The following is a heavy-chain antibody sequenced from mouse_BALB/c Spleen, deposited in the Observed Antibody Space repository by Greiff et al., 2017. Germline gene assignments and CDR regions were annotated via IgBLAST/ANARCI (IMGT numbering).Heavy chain of an antibody. CDR3: ARSDRYEGYAMDY. D-gene: IGHD2-14*01. CDR2: INPGSGGT. V-gene: IGHV1-54*01. J-gene: IGHJ4*01. CDR1: GYAFTNYL. Sequence: VKLMESGAELVRPGTSVKVSCKASGYAFTNYLIEWVKQRPGQGLEWIGVINPGSGGTNYNEKFKGKATLTADKSSSTAYMQLSSLTSDDSAVYFCARSDRYEGYAMDYWGQGTSVTVSS.